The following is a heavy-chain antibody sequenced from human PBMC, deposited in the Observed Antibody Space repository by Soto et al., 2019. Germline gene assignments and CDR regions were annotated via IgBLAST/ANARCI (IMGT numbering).Heavy chain of an antibody. CDR1: VFTFSDYG. CDR3: GRDFEDFANYTFHYGMSV. D-gene: IGHD2-8*01. V-gene: IGHV3-33*05. Sequence: PGGSLLLSCVASVFTFSDYGFHWVRQAPGKGLDWVAMISFDGNKVNYAESVKGRFTISRDPSKNTLYLQMTSLTAEDAAVYYCGRDFEDFANYTFHYGMSVWGQGTTVTVSS. CDR2: ISFDGNKV. J-gene: IGHJ6*02.